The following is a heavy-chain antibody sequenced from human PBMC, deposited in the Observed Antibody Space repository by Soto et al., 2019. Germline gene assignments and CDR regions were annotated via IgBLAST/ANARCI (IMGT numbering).Heavy chain of an antibody. D-gene: IGHD1-26*01. CDR3: ARIVGVVLTAATVDS. Sequence: GGSLRLSCAASGFTFSSYAMSWVRQAPGKGLEWVSAISGSGGSTYYAASVKGRFTISRDNSKNTLYLQMNSLRAEDTAVYYCARIVGVVLTAATVDSWGQGTLVTVSS. CDR2: ISGSGGST. V-gene: IGHV3-23*01. CDR1: GFTFSSYA. J-gene: IGHJ4*02.